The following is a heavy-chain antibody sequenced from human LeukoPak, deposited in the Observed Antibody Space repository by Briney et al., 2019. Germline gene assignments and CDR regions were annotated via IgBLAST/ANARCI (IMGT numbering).Heavy chain of an antibody. CDR2: INQDGNKK. CDR1: GFTFSSHW. Sequence: GGSLRLSCAASGFTFSSHWMSWVRQAPGMGLEWVANINQDGNKKYYVDSVRGRFTISRDNAKNSPYLQMNGLRAEDTAVYYCARDLIWDGDPDGRDFWGQGTLVSVSS. V-gene: IGHV3-7*01. D-gene: IGHD3-10*01. J-gene: IGHJ4*02. CDR3: ARDLIWDGDPDGRDF.